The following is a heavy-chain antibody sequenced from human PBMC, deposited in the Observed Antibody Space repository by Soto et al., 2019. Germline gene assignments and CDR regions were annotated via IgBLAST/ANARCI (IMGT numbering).Heavy chain of an antibody. Sequence: SETLSLTCTVSGGSISSGGYYWSWIRQHPGKGLEWIRYIYYSGSTYYNPSLKSRVTISVDTSKNQFSLKLSSVTAADTAVYYCARDGCSGGSCYFHYFDYWGQGTLVTVSS. D-gene: IGHD2-15*01. CDR1: GGSISSGGYY. CDR3: ARDGCSGGSCYFHYFDY. J-gene: IGHJ4*02. CDR2: IYYSGST. V-gene: IGHV4-31*03.